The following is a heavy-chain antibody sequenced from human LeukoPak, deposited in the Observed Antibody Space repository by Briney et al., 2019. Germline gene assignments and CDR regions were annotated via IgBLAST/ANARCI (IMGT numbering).Heavy chain of an antibody. Sequence: SETLSLTCAVYGGSFSAYYWSWIRQPPGKGLEWIGEINHSGSTNYNPSLKSRVTISVDTSKNQFSLKLSSVTAADTAVYYCARRESIAVWFDPWGQGTLVTVSS. D-gene: IGHD6-6*01. CDR1: GGSFSAYY. J-gene: IGHJ5*02. CDR3: ARRESIAVWFDP. V-gene: IGHV4-34*01. CDR2: INHSGST.